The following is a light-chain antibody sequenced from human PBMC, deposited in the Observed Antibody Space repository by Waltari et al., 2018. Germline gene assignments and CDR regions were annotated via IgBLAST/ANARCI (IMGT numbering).Light chain of an antibody. V-gene: IGLV3-21*02. CDR1: IVGSKS. CDR2: DDS. Sequence: SFVVTQTPSVSVAPGQTAKIECGGKIVGSKSGPWYQQKAGQAPVLVIYDDSDRHTGIPERFSGSNSRNTATLTISSVEAGDEADYYCQVWDDNSEQVIFGGGSKLTVL. CDR3: QVWDDNSEQVI. J-gene: IGLJ2*01.